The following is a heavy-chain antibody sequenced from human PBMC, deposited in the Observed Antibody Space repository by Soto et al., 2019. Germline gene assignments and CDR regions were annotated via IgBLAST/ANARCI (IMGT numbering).Heavy chain of an antibody. Sequence: ASVKVSCKASGYTFRSYGIQWVRQAPGQSLEWMGWIDADNGDTKYSQNFQDRVTITRDTSANTVYMELSSLTTEDTAVYYCARVGLKYLRWFDPWGQGSLVTVSS. CDR3: ARVGLKYLRWFDP. CDR1: GYTFRSYG. D-gene: IGHD3-10*01. V-gene: IGHV1-3*01. J-gene: IGHJ5*02. CDR2: IDADNGDT.